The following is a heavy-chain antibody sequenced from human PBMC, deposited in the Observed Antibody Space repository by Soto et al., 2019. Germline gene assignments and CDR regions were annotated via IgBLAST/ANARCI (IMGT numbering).Heavy chain of an antibody. CDR1: GGTFSSYA. J-gene: IGHJ4*02. D-gene: IGHD3-10*01. CDR3: AVPGFLWFGESARPFDY. V-gene: IGHV1-69*01. Sequence: QVQQVQSGAEVKKPGSSVKVSCKASGGTFSSYAISWVRQAPGQGLEWMGGIIPIFGTANYAQKFQGRVTITADESTSTAYMELSSLRSEDTAVYYCAVPGFLWFGESARPFDYWGQGTMVTVSS. CDR2: IIPIFGTA.